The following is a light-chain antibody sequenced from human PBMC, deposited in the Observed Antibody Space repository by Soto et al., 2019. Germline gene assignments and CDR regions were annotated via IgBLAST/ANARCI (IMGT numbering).Light chain of an antibody. CDR3: QQSYNTPT. V-gene: IGKV1-5*03. Sequence: DIQMTQSPSTLSGSVGDRVTITCRASQTISSWLAWYQQKPGKAPKLLIYKASTLKSGVPSRFSGSVSGTDFTLTISGLQPEDFATYYCQQSYNTPTFGQGTKVDIK. CDR2: KAS. J-gene: IGKJ1*01. CDR1: QTISSW.